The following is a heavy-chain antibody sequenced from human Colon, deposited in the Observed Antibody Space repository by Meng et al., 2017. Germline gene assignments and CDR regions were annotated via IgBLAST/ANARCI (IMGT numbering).Heavy chain of an antibody. CDR3: ASNSGI. J-gene: IGHJ4*02. CDR2: INSDGSST. V-gene: IGHV3-74*01. Sequence: EVQLVESGGGVVQPGGSLSLSCAASGPTFNSDWMYWARQAPGKGLVWLSRINSDGSSTNYADSVKGRFTISRDNAKNTLYLQMSSLRAEDTAVYYCASNSGIWGQGTLVTVSS. CDR1: GPTFNSDW. D-gene: IGHD1-26*01.